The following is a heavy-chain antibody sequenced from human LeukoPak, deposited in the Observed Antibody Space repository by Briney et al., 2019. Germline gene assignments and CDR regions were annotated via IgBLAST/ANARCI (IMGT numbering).Heavy chain of an antibody. CDR1: GGSISSYY. J-gene: IGHJ4*02. V-gene: IGHV4-59*12. D-gene: IGHD3-10*01. CDR3: ARATPYYYGSGSYYNYFDY. CDR2: IYHSGST. Sequence: SETLSLTCTVSGGSISSYYWSWIRQPPGKGLEWIGYIYHSGSTYYNPSLKSRVTISVDRSKNQFSLKLSSVTAADTAVYYCARATPYYYGSGSYYNYFDYWGQGTLVTVSS.